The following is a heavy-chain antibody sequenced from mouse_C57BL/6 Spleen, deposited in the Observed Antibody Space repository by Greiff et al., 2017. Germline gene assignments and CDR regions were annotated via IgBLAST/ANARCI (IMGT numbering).Heavy chain of an antibody. CDR1: GFTFSSYG. CDR2: ISSGGSYT. CDR3: ARHDYGSSYENYFDY. D-gene: IGHD1-1*01. Sequence: EVQLVESGGDLVKPGGSLKLSCAASGFTFSSYGMSWVRQTPDKRLEWVATISSGGSYTYYPDSVKGRFTISRDKAKNTLYLQMSSLKSEDTAMYYCARHDYGSSYENYFDYWGQGTTLTVSS. V-gene: IGHV5-6*01. J-gene: IGHJ2*01.